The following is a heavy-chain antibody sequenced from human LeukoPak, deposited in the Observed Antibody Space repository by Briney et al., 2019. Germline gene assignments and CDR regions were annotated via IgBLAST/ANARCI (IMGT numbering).Heavy chain of an antibody. CDR1: GFTFANYA. V-gene: IGHV3-23*01. J-gene: IGHJ4*02. Sequence: GGSLRLSCAASGFTFANYATSRVRQAPGKGLEWVSAISGSGDSTYHADSVKGRFIISRDNSKSTVYLQMNSLSADDTAVYYCAKGSAAIRPYYFDYWGQGTLVTVSS. D-gene: IGHD6-13*01. CDR2: ISGSGDST. CDR3: AKGSAAIRPYYFDY.